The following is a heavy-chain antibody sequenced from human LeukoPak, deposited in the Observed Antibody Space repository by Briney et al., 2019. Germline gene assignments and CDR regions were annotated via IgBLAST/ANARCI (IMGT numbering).Heavy chain of an antibody. CDR3: AREKYDSSRYYTDNYYFDY. CDR1: GFTFDDYA. Sequence: GGSLRLSCAASGFTFDDYAMHWVRQAPGKGLEWVSDINWNGGSTGYADSVKGRFTVSRDNAKNSLYLQMNSLRAEDTALYYCAREKYDSSRYYTDNYYFDYWGQGTLVTVSS. CDR2: INWNGGST. V-gene: IGHV3-20*04. D-gene: IGHD3-22*01. J-gene: IGHJ4*02.